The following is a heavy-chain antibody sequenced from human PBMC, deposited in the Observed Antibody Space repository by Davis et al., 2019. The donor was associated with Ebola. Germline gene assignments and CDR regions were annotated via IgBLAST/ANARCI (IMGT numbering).Heavy chain of an antibody. J-gene: IGHJ5*02. D-gene: IGHD5-24*01. Sequence: PGGSLRLSCAASGFTFSSYGMHWVRQAPGKGLEWVAVIWYDGSNKYYADSVKGRFTISRDNSKNTLYLQMNSLRAEDTAVYYCARDLGDGYSDDNWFDPWGQGTLVTVSS. CDR2: IWYDGSNK. CDR3: ARDLGDGYSDDNWFDP. CDR1: GFTFSSYG. V-gene: IGHV3-33*01.